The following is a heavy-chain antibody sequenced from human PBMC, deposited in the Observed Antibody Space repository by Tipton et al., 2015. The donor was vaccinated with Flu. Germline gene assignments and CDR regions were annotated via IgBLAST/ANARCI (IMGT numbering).Heavy chain of an antibody. D-gene: IGHD3-22*01. V-gene: IGHV3-23*01. CDR2: ISGSGGST. Sequence: SLRLSCAASGFTFSSYAMSWVRQAPGKGLEWVSAISGSGGSTYYADSVKGRFTISRDNSKNTLYLQMNSLRAEDTAVYYCAKGESRYYYDSSGYNPYYYYYGMDVWGQGTTVTVSS. CDR1: GFTFSSYA. CDR3: AKGESRYYYDSSGYNPYYYYYGMDV. J-gene: IGHJ6*02.